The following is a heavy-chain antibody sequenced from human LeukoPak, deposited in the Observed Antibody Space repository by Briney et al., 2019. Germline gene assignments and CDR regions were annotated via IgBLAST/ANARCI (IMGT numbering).Heavy chain of an antibody. CDR1: GDSVPSNSAA. Sequence: SQTLSLTCAISGDSVPSNSAAWTWIRQSPSRGLEWLGRTYYRSTWYNDYAVSVKSRITINPDTSKNQFSLQLNSVTPEDTAVYYCARWRYSNFDYWGQGTLVTVSS. D-gene: IGHD4-11*01. V-gene: IGHV6-1*01. CDR3: ARWRYSNFDY. CDR2: TYYRSTWYN. J-gene: IGHJ4*02.